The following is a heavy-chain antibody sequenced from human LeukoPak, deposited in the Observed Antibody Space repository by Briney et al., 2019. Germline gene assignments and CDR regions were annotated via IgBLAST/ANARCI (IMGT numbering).Heavy chain of an antibody. D-gene: IGHD6-19*01. V-gene: IGHV3-23*01. CDR1: GFTFSTYA. CDR3: ARGEQQWLIPFDN. J-gene: IGHJ4*02. Sequence: GGSLRLSCAASGFTFSTYAMSWVRQAPGKGLEWVSTVSTSGRSTYYADSVKGRFTISRDNSKNTLSLQMNSLRAEDTAIYYCARGEQQWLIPFDNWGQGTLVTVSS. CDR2: VSTSGRST.